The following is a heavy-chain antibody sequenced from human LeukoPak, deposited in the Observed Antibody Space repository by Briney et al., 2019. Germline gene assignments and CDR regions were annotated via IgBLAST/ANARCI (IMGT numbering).Heavy chain of an antibody. CDR1: GYTFSSYD. CDR2: INPNNGNT. Sequence: ASVKVSCKASGYTFSSYDINWVRQATGQGLEWMGWINPNNGNTGYAQKFQGRVTVTRNTATNTAYMEVSSLTSEDTAVYYCARHITPLDYYYMDVWGKGTTVTVSS. V-gene: IGHV1-8*01. J-gene: IGHJ6*03. D-gene: IGHD3-16*01. CDR3: ARHITPLDYYYMDV.